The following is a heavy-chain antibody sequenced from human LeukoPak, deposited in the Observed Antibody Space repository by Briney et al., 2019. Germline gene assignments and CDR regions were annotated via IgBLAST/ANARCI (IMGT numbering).Heavy chain of an antibody. CDR1: GFTFSSHW. V-gene: IGHV3-74*01. CDR2: INTDGSST. J-gene: IGHJ4*02. D-gene: IGHD2-2*01. CDR3: ARERIDCSSTSCCGGGSDY. Sequence: PGGSLRLSCAASGFTFSSHWMYWVSQAPGKGLVWVSRINTDGSSTSYADSVKGRFTISRDNAKNTLHLQMNSLRAEDTAVYYCARERIDCSSTSCCGGGSDYWGQGTLVTVSS.